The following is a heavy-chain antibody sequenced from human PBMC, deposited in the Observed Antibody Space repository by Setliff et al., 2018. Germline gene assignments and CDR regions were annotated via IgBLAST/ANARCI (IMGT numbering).Heavy chain of an antibody. D-gene: IGHD2-2*01. V-gene: IGHV3-7*03. CDR3: ARGVYCSSTSCSSNWFDP. CDR1: GFTFSTYW. CDR2: IKQDGSEK. Sequence: GGSLRLSCAASGFTFSTYWMSWVRQAPGKGLEWVANIKQDGSEKYYVDSVKGRFTISRDNAKNSLYLQMNSLRAEDTAVYYCARGVYCSSTSCSSNWFDPWGQGTLVTVSS. J-gene: IGHJ5*02.